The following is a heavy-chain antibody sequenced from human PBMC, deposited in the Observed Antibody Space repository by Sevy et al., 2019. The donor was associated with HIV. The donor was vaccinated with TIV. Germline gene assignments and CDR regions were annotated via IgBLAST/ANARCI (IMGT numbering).Heavy chain of an antibody. Sequence: SGPTLVNPTQTLTLTCTFSGFSLSTSGVGVGWIRQPPGKALEWLALIYWDDDKPYSLSLNSRLTITKDNSKNQVVLTMTNMDPVDTATYYCAHSLLYGSGHTNGDYMDVWGKGTRVTVSS. V-gene: IGHV2-5*02. D-gene: IGHD3-10*01. CDR3: AHSLLYGSGHTNGDYMDV. CDR1: GFSLSTSGVG. J-gene: IGHJ6*03. CDR2: IYWDDDK.